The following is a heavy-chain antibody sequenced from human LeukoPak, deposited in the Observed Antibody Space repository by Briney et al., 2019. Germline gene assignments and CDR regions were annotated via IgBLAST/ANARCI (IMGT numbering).Heavy chain of an antibody. Sequence: GGSLRLSCAASGFTFSSYGMHWVRQAPGKGLEWVAFIRYDGSNKYYADSVKGRFTISRDNSKNTLYLQMNSLRAEDTAVYYCAKVSPLTGYYRSRYFDYWGQGTLVTVSS. V-gene: IGHV3-30*02. CDR2: IRYDGSNK. J-gene: IGHJ4*02. CDR3: AKVSPLTGYYRSRYFDY. D-gene: IGHD3-9*01. CDR1: GFTFSSYG.